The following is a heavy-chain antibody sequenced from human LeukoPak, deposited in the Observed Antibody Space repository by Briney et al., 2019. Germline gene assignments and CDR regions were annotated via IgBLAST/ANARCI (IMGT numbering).Heavy chain of an antibody. CDR1: GFTLSSYW. Sequence: PGGSLRLSCAASGFTLSSYWMSWVRQAPGKGLEWVANIKQDGSEKYYVDSVKGRFTISRVNTKNSLYLQMNSLRAEDTAVYYCARGSTASAGTEDYWGQGTLVTVSS. CDR2: IKQDGSEK. D-gene: IGHD6-13*01. V-gene: IGHV3-7*01. J-gene: IGHJ4*02. CDR3: ARGSTASAGTEDY.